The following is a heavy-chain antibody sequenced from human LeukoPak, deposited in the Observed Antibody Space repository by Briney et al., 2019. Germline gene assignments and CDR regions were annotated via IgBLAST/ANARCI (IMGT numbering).Heavy chain of an antibody. V-gene: IGHV3-33*01. J-gene: IGHJ4*02. Sequence: GGSLRLSCAASGFTFSSYGMHWVRQAPGKGLEWVAVIWYDGSNKYYADSVKGRFTISRDNSKNTLYLQMNSLRAEDTAVYYCARRGDSSSWLDYWGQGTLVTVSS. CDR3: ARRGDSSSWLDY. D-gene: IGHD6-13*01. CDR2: IWYDGSNK. CDR1: GFTFSSYG.